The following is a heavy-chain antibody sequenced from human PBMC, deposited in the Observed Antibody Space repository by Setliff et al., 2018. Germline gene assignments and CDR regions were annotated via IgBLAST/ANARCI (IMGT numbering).Heavy chain of an antibody. CDR3: AKFVGYTYGYDY. CDR2: ISDTTNFI. V-gene: IGHV3-21*06. Sequence: PGGSLRLSCTASGFTFGHYNMNWVRQAPGKGLEWVSSISDTTNFIYYADSVKGRFTISRDTAKNSLYLQMNSLRAEDSALYYCAKFVGYTYGYDYWGRGTLVTVSS. D-gene: IGHD5-18*01. CDR1: GFTFGHYN. J-gene: IGHJ4*02.